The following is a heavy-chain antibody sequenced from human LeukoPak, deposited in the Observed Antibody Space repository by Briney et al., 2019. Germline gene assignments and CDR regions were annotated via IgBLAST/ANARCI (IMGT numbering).Heavy chain of an antibody. CDR3: GRAFPPLRTSSAGDL. J-gene: IGHJ4*02. CDR2: ISGRSSHT. Sequence: GGSVRLFRSASGLTFSDYDMNWTRQAPGKGLEWISAISGRSSHTYYGDSVKGRFSISRDNAKNLLYLQMNGLGAEDTAVYYCGRAFPPLRTSSAGDLWGQGTLVTVSS. V-gene: IGHV3-21*06. D-gene: IGHD3-16*01. CDR1: GLTFSDYD.